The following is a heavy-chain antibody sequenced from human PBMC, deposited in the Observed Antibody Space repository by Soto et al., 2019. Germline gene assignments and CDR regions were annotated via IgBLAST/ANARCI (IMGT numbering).Heavy chain of an antibody. D-gene: IGHD6-13*01. CDR2: ISGSGGST. Sequence: SLRLSCAASGFTFSSYAMSWVRQAPGKGLEWVSAISGSGGSTYYADSVKGRFTISRDNSKNTLYLQMNSLRAEDTAVYYCAKDLDLGRIAADGTEFEYWGQGPLVTVSS. V-gene: IGHV3-23*01. CDR1: GFTFSSYA. J-gene: IGHJ4*02. CDR3: AKDLDLGRIAADGTEFEY.